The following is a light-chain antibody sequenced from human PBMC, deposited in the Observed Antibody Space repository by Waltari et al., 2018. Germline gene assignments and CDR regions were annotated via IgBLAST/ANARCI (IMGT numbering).Light chain of an antibody. CDR1: SGHSTYA. CDR3: QDCGTCIV. J-gene: IGLJ1*01. Sequence: QLVLTQSPSASASLGASVKLTCTLSSGHSTYAIAWHQQQPEKGPRYLMKLNSDGTYTKGGGLPYRVSGSSSGAQRYLTITCLQSEDAADYCCQDCGTCIVFGTGTKVSVL. CDR2: LNSDGTY. V-gene: IGLV4-69*01.